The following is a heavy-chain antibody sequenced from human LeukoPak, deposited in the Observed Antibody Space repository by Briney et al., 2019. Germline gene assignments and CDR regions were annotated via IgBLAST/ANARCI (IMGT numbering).Heavy chain of an antibody. CDR3: AKGGVVVVAAMYN. D-gene: IGHD2-15*01. Sequence: GGSLRLSCAASGFTFSTYWMTWVRQAPGKGLEWVANIKQDGSEKYYVDSVKGRFTISRDNAKNSLYLQMNSLRAEDTALYYCAKGGVVVVAAMYNWGQGTLVTVSS. CDR1: GFTFSTYW. J-gene: IGHJ4*02. V-gene: IGHV3-7*03. CDR2: IKQDGSEK.